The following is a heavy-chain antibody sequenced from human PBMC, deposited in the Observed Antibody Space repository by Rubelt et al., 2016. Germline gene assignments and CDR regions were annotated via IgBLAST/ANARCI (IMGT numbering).Heavy chain of an antibody. CDR2: IDHSGNS. D-gene: IGHD5-18*01. V-gene: IGHV4-61*01. Sequence: QVQLQESGPGLVKPTETLSLTCAVSGGSVKNGSFYWSWIRQAPGKGLEWIGEIDHSGNSNHNPSLKSRVTISVDTSKNQCSLKLSSVTAADTAVYYCARYTALMTGGLFHWGQGTLVTVSS. CDR1: GGSVKNGSFY. J-gene: IGHJ4*02. CDR3: ARYTALMTGGLFH.